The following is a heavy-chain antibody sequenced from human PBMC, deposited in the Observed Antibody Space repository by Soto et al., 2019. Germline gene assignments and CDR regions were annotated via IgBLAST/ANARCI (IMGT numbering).Heavy chain of an antibody. J-gene: IGHJ4*02. CDR3: ARRWGDYFDY. D-gene: IGHD3-16*01. CDR2: TYHSGNP. Sequence: PSETLSLTCDVSGDTISTGGYTWAWIRQPPGKALEWIGHTYHSGNPYYNPSLKSRVIISVDRSKNQFSLKLSSVTAADTAVYYCARRWGDYFDYWGKGTLVTVSS. CDR1: GDTISTGGYT. V-gene: IGHV4-30-2*01.